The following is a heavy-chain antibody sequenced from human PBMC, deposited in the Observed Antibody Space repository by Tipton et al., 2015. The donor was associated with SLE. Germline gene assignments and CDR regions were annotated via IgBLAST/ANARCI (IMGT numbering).Heavy chain of an antibody. D-gene: IGHD2-15*01. J-gene: IGHJ5*01. V-gene: IGHV4-39*01. CDR3: ARVALRVWFNRFDS. CDR2: INYSGST. CDR1: GGSISSSVYS. Sequence: LRLSCNVSGGSISSSVYSWNWIRQPPEKGLEWIGSINYSGSTYYNPSLKSRVTMSIDTSKNQFFLKLTSVTAADTAVYYCARVALRVWFNRFDSWGQGTLVTVSS.